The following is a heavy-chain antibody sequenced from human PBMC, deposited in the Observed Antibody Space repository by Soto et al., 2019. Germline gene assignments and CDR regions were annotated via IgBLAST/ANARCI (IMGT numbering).Heavy chain of an antibody. Sequence: SETLSLTCTVSGGSISSGGYYWSWIRQHPGKGLEWIGYIYYSGSTYYNPSLKSRVTISVDTSKNQFSLKLSSVTAADTAVYYCATYCSGGSCYGRYFDYWGQGTLVTVSS. CDR2: IYYSGST. D-gene: IGHD2-15*01. J-gene: IGHJ4*02. V-gene: IGHV4-31*03. CDR3: ATYCSGGSCYGRYFDY. CDR1: GGSISSGGYY.